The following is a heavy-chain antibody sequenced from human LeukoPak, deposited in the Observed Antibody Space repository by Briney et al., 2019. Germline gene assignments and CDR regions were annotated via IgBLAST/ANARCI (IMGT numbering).Heavy chain of an antibody. CDR1: GGSINGYY. CDR3: ATYSSGWYPYYFDY. Sequence: NPSETLSLTCTVSGGSINGYYWSWIRQSPGKGLESLGYIYYTGSTNYNPSLKSRVTMSVDTSRNQFFLRLSSVTAADTAVYYCATYSSGWYPYYFDYWGQGTLVTVSS. CDR2: IYYTGST. J-gene: IGHJ4*02. D-gene: IGHD6-19*01. V-gene: IGHV4-59*01.